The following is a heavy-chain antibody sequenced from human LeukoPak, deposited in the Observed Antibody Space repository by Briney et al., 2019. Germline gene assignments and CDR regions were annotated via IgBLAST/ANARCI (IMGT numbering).Heavy chain of an antibody. V-gene: IGHV3-30*03. CDR1: GFTVSNYN. CDR3: VRELLTDGDFDF. CDR2: LSYDGGKM. J-gene: IGHJ4*02. Sequence: GGSLRLSCAASGFTVSNYNLHWARQAPGKGLEWVAVLSYDGGKMYHAESVKGRFTISRDNSKNMVYLQMNGLRPEDTAVYYCVRELLTDGDFDFWGQGALVTVSS. D-gene: IGHD2-8*01.